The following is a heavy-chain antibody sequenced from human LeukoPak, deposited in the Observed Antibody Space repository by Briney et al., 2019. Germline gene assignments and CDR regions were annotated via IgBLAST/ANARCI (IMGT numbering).Heavy chain of an antibody. V-gene: IGHV4-61*02. J-gene: IGHJ4*02. CDR1: GDSISGNHY. CDR3: ARESATSGSTD. D-gene: IGHD3-10*01. CDR2: IFTSGNS. Sequence: SQTLSLTCIVSGDSISGNHYWNWIRQPAGKGLEWIGRIFTSGNSNYNPSLTSRVTISLDTSKDQFSLRLSSVTAADTAFYYCARESATSGSTDWGQGTLVTVSS.